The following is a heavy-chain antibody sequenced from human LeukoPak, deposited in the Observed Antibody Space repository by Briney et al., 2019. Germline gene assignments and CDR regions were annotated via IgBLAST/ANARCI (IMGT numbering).Heavy chain of an antibody. D-gene: IGHD2-15*01. CDR1: GFTFTSSA. V-gene: IGHV1-58*02. CDR3: AAGWVCSGGSCYYYFDY. CDR2: IVVGSGNT. J-gene: IGHJ4*02. Sequence: SVKVSCKASGFTFTSSAMQWVRQARGQRLEWIRWIVVGSGNTNYAQKFQERVTITRDMSTSTAYMELSSLRSEDTAVYYCAAGWVCSGGSCYYYFDYWGQGTLVTVSS.